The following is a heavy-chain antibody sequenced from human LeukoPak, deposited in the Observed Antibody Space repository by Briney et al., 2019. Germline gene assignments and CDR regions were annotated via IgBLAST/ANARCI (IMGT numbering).Heavy chain of an antibody. Sequence: ASVKVSCKASGYTFTGYYMHWVRQAPGQGLEWMGWINPNSGGTNYAQKFQGRVTMTRDTSISTAYMELSRLRSDDTAVYYCARDSAELWFGELSLAPHAFDIWGQGTMVTVSS. CDR2: INPNSGGT. D-gene: IGHD3-10*01. V-gene: IGHV1-2*02. J-gene: IGHJ3*02. CDR1: GYTFTGYY. CDR3: ARDSAELWFGELSLAPHAFDI.